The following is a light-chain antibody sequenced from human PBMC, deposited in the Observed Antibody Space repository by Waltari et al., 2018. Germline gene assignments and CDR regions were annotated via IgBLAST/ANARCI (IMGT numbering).Light chain of an antibody. CDR3: QHLHGYPIT. Sequence: DIQMTQSPSSLSASVGDRVTITCQTSHDISNYLNWYQQKPGKAPKLLIYDASNLETGVPSRFSGSGSGTDFSFTISSLQPEDIATYYCQHLHGYPITFGGGTKVEIK. J-gene: IGKJ4*01. CDR2: DAS. CDR1: HDISNY. V-gene: IGKV1-33*01.